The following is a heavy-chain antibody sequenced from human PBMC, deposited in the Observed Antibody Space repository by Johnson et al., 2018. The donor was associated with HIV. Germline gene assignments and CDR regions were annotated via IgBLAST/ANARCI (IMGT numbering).Heavy chain of an antibody. J-gene: IGHJ3*02. CDR1: GFTFSTYW. CDR3: ARERTSSWYAWESPSANAFDI. D-gene: IGHD6-13*01. CDR2: INSDGSST. V-gene: IGHV3-74*01. Sequence: EVQLMESGGGLVQPGGSLRLSCAASGFTFSTYWMHWVRQAPGKGLVWVSRINSDGSSTNYADSVKGRFTISRDNAKNSLYLQMNSLRAEDTAVYYCARERTSSWYAWESPSANAFDIWGQGTMVIVSS.